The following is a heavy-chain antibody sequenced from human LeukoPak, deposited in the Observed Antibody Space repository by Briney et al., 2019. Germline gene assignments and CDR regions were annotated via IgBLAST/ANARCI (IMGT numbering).Heavy chain of an antibody. CDR2: ISYDGSNK. CDR3: AKDEDESIIGGNWFDP. D-gene: IGHD1-14*01. Sequence: GRSLRLSCAASGFTFSSYGMHWVRQAPGKGLEWVAVISYDGSNKYYADSVKGRFTISRDNSKNTLYLQMNSLRGEDRAVYYCAKDEDESIIGGNWFDPWGQGTLVTVSS. V-gene: IGHV3-30*18. CDR1: GFTFSSYG. J-gene: IGHJ5*02.